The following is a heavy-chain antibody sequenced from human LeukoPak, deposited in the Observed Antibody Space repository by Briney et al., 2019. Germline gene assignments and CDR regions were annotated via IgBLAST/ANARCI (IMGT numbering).Heavy chain of an antibody. CDR2: IKQDGSEK. Sequence: GGSLRLSCAASGFTFSSYWMSWGRQAPGKGVEWGANIKQDGSEKYYVDSVKGRFTISRDNAKSSLYLQMNSLRAEDTAVYYCARDSYGDRIFDYWGQGTLVTVSS. CDR3: ARDSYGDRIFDY. V-gene: IGHV3-7*01. J-gene: IGHJ4*02. CDR1: GFTFSSYW. D-gene: IGHD4-17*01.